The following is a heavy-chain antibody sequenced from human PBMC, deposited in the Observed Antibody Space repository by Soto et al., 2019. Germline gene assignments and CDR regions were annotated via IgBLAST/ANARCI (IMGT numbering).Heavy chain of an antibody. V-gene: IGHV3-30*18. CDR2: ISYDGSNK. Sequence: GGSLRLSCAASGFTFSTYGMHWVRQAPGKGLEWVAVISYDGSNKYYADSVKGRFTISRDNSKNTLYLQMNSLRAEDTAVYYCAKVRRKGYCSGGSCSPAPVGWGQGTLVTVSS. J-gene: IGHJ4*02. CDR1: GFTFSTYG. D-gene: IGHD2-15*01. CDR3: AKVRRKGYCSGGSCSPAPVG.